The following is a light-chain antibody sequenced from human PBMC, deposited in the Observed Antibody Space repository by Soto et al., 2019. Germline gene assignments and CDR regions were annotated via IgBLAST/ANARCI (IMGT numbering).Light chain of an antibody. CDR2: DVS. CDR1: SGDIGDYNY. CDR3: CSYTRSGTLI. J-gene: IGLJ1*01. V-gene: IGLV2-14*01. Sequence: QSVLTQPASVSGSPGQSITISCVGTSGDIGDYNYVSWYQQHPGKVTKVIIYDVSNRPSGVSYRFSGTKSGNTASLTFSGLQAEDEADYYCCSYTRSGTLIFGTGTKVTVL.